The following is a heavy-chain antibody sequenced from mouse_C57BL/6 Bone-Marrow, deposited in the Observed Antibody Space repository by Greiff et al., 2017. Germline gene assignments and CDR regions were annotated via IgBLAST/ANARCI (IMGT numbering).Heavy chain of an antibody. CDR3: ARHLGAMDY. D-gene: IGHD4-1*01. CDR2: ISNGGGST. J-gene: IGHJ4*01. Sequence: EVMLVESGGGLVQPGGSLKLSCAASGFTFSDYYMYWVRQTPEKRLEWVAYISNGGGSTYYPDTVKGRFTISRDNAKTTLYLQMSRLKSEDTAMYYCARHLGAMDYWGQGTSVTVSS. V-gene: IGHV5-12*01. CDR1: GFTFSDYY.